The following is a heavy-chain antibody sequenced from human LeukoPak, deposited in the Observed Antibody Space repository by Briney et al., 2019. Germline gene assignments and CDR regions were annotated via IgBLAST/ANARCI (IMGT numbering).Heavy chain of an antibody. J-gene: IGHJ4*02. CDR1: GFTFSTYG. Sequence: KTGGSLRLSCAAPGFTFSTYGMNWVRQAPGKGLEWVSSISSSSNYIYSDSVKGRFTISRDNAKNSLYLQMNSLRAEDTAVYYCARSTISSPVDYWGQGTLVTVSS. D-gene: IGHD5/OR15-5a*01. CDR2: ISSSSNYI. CDR3: ARSTISSPVDY. V-gene: IGHV3-21*01.